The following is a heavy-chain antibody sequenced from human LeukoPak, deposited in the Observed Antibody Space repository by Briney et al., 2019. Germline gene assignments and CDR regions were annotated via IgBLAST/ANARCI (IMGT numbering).Heavy chain of an antibody. D-gene: IGHD3-16*02. J-gene: IGHJ4*02. V-gene: IGHV4-39*01. CDR2: IYDSGST. CDR3: ARHLPKTSDYVWGSYRTGDYYFDY. CDR1: GGSISSNSYY. Sequence: SETLSLTCTVSGGSISSNSYYWGWIRQPPGKGLEWTGSIYDSGSTYDNPSLKSRVTISVDTSKNQFSLKLSSVTAADTAVYYCARHLPKTSDYVWGSYRTGDYYFDYWGQGTLVTVSS.